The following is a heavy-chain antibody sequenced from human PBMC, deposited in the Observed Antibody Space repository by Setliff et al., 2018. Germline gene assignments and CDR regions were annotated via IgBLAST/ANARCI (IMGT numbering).Heavy chain of an antibody. CDR3: ARFGPLDLTGDWAFDS. D-gene: IGHD7-27*01. CDR1: GESFSNNY. J-gene: IGHJ4*02. Sequence: KSSETLSLTCRVYGESFSNNYWSWIRQPPGKGLEWIGEINHSGSTNYNPSLTSRVTISVDTSKNQFSLKLNSVTAADTAVYFCARFGPLDLTGDWAFDSWGQGTLVTVSS. CDR2: INHSGST. V-gene: IGHV4-34*01.